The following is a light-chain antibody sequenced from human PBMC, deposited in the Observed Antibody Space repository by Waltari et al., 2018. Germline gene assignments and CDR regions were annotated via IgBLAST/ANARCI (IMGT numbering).Light chain of an antibody. CDR2: YDS. V-gene: IGLV3-21*04. CDR3: QVWDSGSDHPV. CDR1: NIGSKS. J-gene: IGLJ3*02. Sequence: SYVLTQPPSVSVAPGKTARITCGGNNIGSKSVHWYQQKPGQAPVLVIYYDSDRPSGIPERFPGSNSGNTATLTISRVEAGDEADYYCQVWDSGSDHPVFGGGTKLTVL.